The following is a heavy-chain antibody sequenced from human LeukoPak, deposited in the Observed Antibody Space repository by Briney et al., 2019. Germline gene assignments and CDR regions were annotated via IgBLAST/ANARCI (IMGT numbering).Heavy chain of an antibody. J-gene: IGHJ4*02. CDR2: IFPSGGEI. CDR1: GFTFSTFA. Sequence: GGSLRLSCAASGFTFSTFAMIWVRQPPGKGLEWVSSIFPSGGEIHYADSVKGRFTISRDNSKNTLYLQMSSLRAEDTAVYYCTKEAGAAGATWNIDSWGQGTLVTVSS. V-gene: IGHV3-23*01. D-gene: IGHD1/OR15-1a*01. CDR3: TKEAGAAGATWNIDS.